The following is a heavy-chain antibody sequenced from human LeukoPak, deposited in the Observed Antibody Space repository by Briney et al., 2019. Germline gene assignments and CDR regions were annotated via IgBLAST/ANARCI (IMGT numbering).Heavy chain of an antibody. J-gene: IGHJ4*02. CDR1: GFTFSNYW. CDR2: IKQDGREN. CDR3: AMGGAFFNY. V-gene: IGHV3-7*04. Sequence: PWGSLTLSCAASGFTFSNYWMSWVRQAPGKGLEWVANIKQDGRENYYVDSVEGRFTISRDNAKNSLYLQMNSLRVEDTTVYYCAMGGAFFNYWGQGILLTVSS. D-gene: IGHD3-3*02.